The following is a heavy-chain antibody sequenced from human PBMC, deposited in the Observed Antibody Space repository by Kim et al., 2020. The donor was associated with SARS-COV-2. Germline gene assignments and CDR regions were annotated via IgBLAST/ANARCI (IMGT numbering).Heavy chain of an antibody. D-gene: IGHD3-3*01. CDR2: IYYSGST. CDR3: ASVGRWGYYGWTPFDY. V-gene: IGHV4-59*01. CDR1: GGSISSYY. J-gene: IGHJ4*02. Sequence: SETLSLTCTVSGGSISSYYWSWIRQPPGKGLEWIGYIYYSGSTNYNPSLKSRVTISVDTSKNQFSLKLSSVTAADTAVYYCASVGRWGYYGWTPFDYWGQGTLVTVSS.